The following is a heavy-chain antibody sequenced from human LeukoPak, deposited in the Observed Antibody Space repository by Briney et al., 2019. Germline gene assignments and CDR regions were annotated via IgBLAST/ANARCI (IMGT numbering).Heavy chain of an antibody. D-gene: IGHD2-15*01. Sequence: ASAKVSCKASGYTFTSYYMHWVRQAPGQGLEWMGIINPSGGSTSYAQKFQGRVTMTRDTSTSTVYMELSSLRSEDTAVYYCARDRTQPRYCSGGSCYSNWFDPWGQGTLVTVSS. V-gene: IGHV1-46*01. CDR1: GYTFTSYY. J-gene: IGHJ5*02. CDR3: ARDRTQPRYCSGGSCYSNWFDP. CDR2: INPSGGST.